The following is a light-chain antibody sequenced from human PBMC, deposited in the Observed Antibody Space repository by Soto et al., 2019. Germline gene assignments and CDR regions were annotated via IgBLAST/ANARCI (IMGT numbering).Light chain of an antibody. CDR3: QSYDSSLSGYV. CDR1: SSNIGAGYD. CDR2: GNS. J-gene: IGLJ1*01. Sequence: QSVLTQPPSVSGAPGQRVTISCTGSSSNIGAGYDVHWYQQLPGTAPKLLIYGNSNRPQGVPVRFSGSKSGTSASLAITGLQAEDEADYYYQSYDSSLSGYVFGTGTKLTVL. V-gene: IGLV1-40*01.